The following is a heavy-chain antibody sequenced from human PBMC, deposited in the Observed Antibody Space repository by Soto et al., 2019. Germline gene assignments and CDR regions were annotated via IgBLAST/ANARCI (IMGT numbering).Heavy chain of an antibody. CDR3: ARVPNFYFDY. CDR2: IYYSGST. Sequence: SSETLSLTCTVSGGSISSSSYYWGWIRQPPGKGLEWIGNIYYSGSTYYNPSLKSRVAISVDTSKNQFSLKLSSVTAADTAVYYCARVPNFYFDYWGQGALVTVSS. V-gene: IGHV4-39*01. CDR1: GGSISSSSYY. J-gene: IGHJ4*02.